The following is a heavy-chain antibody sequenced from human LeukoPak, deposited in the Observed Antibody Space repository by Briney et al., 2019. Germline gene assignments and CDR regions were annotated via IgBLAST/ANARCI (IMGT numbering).Heavy chain of an antibody. CDR2: INPNSGGT. J-gene: IGHJ4*02. CDR3: AVGRRTDFDY. Sequence: GASLKVSCKPSRYTFTEYYIHSVPQAPGPGLEWMGWINPNSGGTNYAQNFQGRVTMTRDTYITTAYMDRSRVGLEDSAVYYCAVGRRTDFDYWGEETLVTVSS. V-gene: IGHV1-2*02. CDR1: RYTFTEYY. D-gene: IGHD1-26*01.